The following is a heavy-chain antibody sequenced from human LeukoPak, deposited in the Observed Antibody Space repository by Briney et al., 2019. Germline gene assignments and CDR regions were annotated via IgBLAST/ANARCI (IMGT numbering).Heavy chain of an antibody. CDR2: ISGSGGST. CDR3: AKSSGSYLGWFDP. V-gene: IGHV3-23*01. J-gene: IGHJ5*02. Sequence: HPGGSLRLSCAASGFTLSSYAMSWVRRAPGKGLEWVSAISGSGGSTYYADSVKGRFTISRDNSKNTLYLQMNSLRAEDTAVYYCAKSSGSYLGWFDPWGQGTLVTVSS. D-gene: IGHD1-26*01. CDR1: GFTLSSYA.